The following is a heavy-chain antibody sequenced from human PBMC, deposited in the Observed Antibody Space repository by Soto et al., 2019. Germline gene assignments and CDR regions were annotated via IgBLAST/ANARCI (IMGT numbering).Heavy chain of an antibody. Sequence: GASVKVSCKASGYTFTSYSISWVQQAPGQGLEWMGWINVYNGNTKYAQKFQGIVTMTTDTSTSTVYMELRSLSSDDTAVYYCARGRSSSWPFDYWGQGTLVTVSS. D-gene: IGHD6-13*01. J-gene: IGHJ4*02. CDR3: ARGRSSSWPFDY. CDR2: INVYNGNT. V-gene: IGHV1-18*01. CDR1: GYTFTSYS.